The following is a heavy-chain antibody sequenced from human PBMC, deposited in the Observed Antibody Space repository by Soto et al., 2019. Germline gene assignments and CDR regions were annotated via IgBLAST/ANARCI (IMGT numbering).Heavy chain of an antibody. CDR3: ARGPNANWFDP. CDR2: IYYSGST. Sequence: SYTPSLTCTLSRPSISSHYSSWIRQPPGKGLEWIGYIYYSGSTNYNPSLKSRVTISVDTSKNQFSLKLSSVTAADTAVYYCARGPNANWFDPWGQGTLVTVS. CDR1: RPSISSHY. V-gene: IGHV4-59*11. J-gene: IGHJ5*02.